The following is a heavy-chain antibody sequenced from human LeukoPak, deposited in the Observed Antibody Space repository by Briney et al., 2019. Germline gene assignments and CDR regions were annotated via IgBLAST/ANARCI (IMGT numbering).Heavy chain of an antibody. J-gene: IGHJ4*02. CDR2: IYTTGSS. CDR3: ARDGYSSAWADLEYFDY. V-gene: IGHV4-4*07. CDR1: GGSINNYY. D-gene: IGHD6-19*01. Sequence: SETPSLTCTVSGGSINNYYWSWIRLPAGKGLEWIGRIYTTGSSNYNPSLKGRVTISVDKSKNQFSLNLSSVTAADTAIYYCARDGYSSAWADLEYFDYWGQGIPVTVSS.